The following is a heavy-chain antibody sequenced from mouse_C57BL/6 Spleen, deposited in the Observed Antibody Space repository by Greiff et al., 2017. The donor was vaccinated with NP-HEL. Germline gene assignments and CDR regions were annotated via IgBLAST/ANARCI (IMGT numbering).Heavy chain of an antibody. CDR2: ISYDGSN. CDR1: GYSITSGYY. J-gene: IGHJ2*01. CDR3: ARDGDHFDY. V-gene: IGHV3-6*01. Sequence: EVKLLESGPGLVKPSQSLSLTCSVTGYSITSGYYWNWIRQFPGNKLEWMGYISYDGSNNYNPSLKNRISITRDTSKNQFFLKLNSVTTEDTATYDCARDGDHFDYWGQGTTLTVSS. D-gene: IGHD2-13*01.